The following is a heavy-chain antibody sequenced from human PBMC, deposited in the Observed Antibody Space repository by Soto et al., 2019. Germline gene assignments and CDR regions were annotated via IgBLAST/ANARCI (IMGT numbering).Heavy chain of an antibody. CDR1: GGSISSGDYY. D-gene: IGHD3-10*01. Sequence: TLSLTCTVSGGSISSGDYYWSWIRQPPGKGLEWIGYIYYSGSTYYNPSLKSRVTISVDTSKNQFSLKLSSVTAADTAVYYCAIGFGELPFDYWGQGTLVTVSS. V-gene: IGHV4-30-4*01. CDR3: AIGFGELPFDY. CDR2: IYYSGST. J-gene: IGHJ4*02.